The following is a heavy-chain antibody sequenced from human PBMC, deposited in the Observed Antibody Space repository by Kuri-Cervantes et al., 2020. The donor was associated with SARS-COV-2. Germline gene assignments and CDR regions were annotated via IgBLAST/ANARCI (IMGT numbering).Heavy chain of an antibody. CDR3: ARVNGDYADAFDI. V-gene: IGHV1-69*13. CDR2: IIPIFGTP. Sequence: SVKVSCKASGGTFSSYAVSWVRQAPGQGLEWMGGIIPIFGTPNYAQKFQGRVTITADESTSAAYMELSSLRSDDTAVYYCARVNGDYADAFDIWGQGTMVTVSS. J-gene: IGHJ3*02. D-gene: IGHD4-17*01. CDR1: GGTFSSYA.